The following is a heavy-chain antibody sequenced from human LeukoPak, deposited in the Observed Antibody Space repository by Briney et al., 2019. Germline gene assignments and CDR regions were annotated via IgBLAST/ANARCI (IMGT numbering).Heavy chain of an antibody. J-gene: IGHJ4*02. CDR3: ARGGQNIAIRPHDY. V-gene: IGHV3-30-3*01. Sequence: PGGSLRLSCAASGFTFSIYAMHWVRQAPGEGLEWVAVILDDGTNTYHADSLKGRFTISRDNSNNTLYLQMNSLRTEDTAVYYCARGGQNIAIRPHDYWGQGTLVTVSS. CDR1: GFTFSIYA. D-gene: IGHD2/OR15-2a*01. CDR2: ILDDGTNT.